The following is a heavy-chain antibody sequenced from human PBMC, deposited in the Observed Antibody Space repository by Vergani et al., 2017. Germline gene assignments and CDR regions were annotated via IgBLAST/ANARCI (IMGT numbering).Heavy chain of an antibody. CDR1: GFTFSSYG. V-gene: IGHV3-33*01. CDR2: IWYDGSNK. CDR3: ARGGSSWYDLDY. D-gene: IGHD6-13*01. Sequence: QVQLVESGGGVVQPGRSLRLSCAASGFTFSSYGMHWVRQAPGKGLEWVAVIWYDGSNKYYADSVKGRFTISRDNSKNTLYLQMNSLRAEETAVYYCARGGSSWYDLDYWGQGTLVTVSS. J-gene: IGHJ4*02.